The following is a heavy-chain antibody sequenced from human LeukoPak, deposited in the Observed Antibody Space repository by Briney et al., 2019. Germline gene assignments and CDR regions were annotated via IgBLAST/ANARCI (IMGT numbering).Heavy chain of an antibody. CDR2: IYYSGST. CDR3: ARHDYGGNY. Sequence: SETLSLTCTVSGGSMSPYHWGWIRQPPGKGLEWIGSIYYSGSTYYNPSLKSRVTISVDTSKNQFSLKLSSVTAADTAVYYCARHDYGGNYWGQGTLVTVSS. V-gene: IGHV4-39*01. D-gene: IGHD4-23*01. J-gene: IGHJ4*02. CDR1: GGSMSPYH.